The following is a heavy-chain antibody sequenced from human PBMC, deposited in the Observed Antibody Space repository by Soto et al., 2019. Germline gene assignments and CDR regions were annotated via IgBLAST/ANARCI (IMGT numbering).Heavy chain of an antibody. J-gene: IGHJ4*02. CDR1: GYTFTSYA. V-gene: IGHV1-3*05. CDR3: ARAPNDRDTSRAARLDY. CDR2: INAGNGNT. D-gene: IGHD6-6*01. Sequence: QVQLVQSGAEEKKPGASVKVSCKASGYTFTSYAMHWVRQAPGQRLEWMGWINAGNGNTKYSQKFQGRVTITRDTSASTAYMELSSLRSEDTAVYYCARAPNDRDTSRAARLDYWGQGPLVTVSS.